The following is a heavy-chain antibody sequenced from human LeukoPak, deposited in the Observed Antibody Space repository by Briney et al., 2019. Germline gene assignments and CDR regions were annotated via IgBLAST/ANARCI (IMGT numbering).Heavy chain of an antibody. D-gene: IGHD3-10*01. CDR1: GYTFTDYF. CDR3: ARVAYDSGAFDI. Sequence: ASVKVSCKTSGYTFTDYFMQWVRHAPGQGLEWMGWINPNSGGTSYAQKFQGRVTMTRDTSISTAYMELSRLRSDDTAVYYCARVAYDSGAFDIWGQGTMVTVSS. CDR2: INPNSGGT. V-gene: IGHV1-2*02. J-gene: IGHJ3*02.